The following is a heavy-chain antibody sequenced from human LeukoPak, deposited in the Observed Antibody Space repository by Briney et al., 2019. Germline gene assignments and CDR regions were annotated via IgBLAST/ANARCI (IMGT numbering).Heavy chain of an antibody. CDR3: ARGRSSGWSGAFDI. V-gene: IGHV4-34*01. CDR1: GGSFSGYY. J-gene: IGHJ3*02. Sequence: SETLSLTCAAYGGSFSGYYWSWIRRPPGKGLEWIGEINHSGSTNYNPSLKSRVTISVDTSKNQFSLKLSSVTAADTAVYYCARGRSSGWSGAFDIWGHGKVSTVSS. D-gene: IGHD6-19*01. CDR2: INHSGST.